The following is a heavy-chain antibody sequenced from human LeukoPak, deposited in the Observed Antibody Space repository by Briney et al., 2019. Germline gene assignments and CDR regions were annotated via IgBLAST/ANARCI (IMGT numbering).Heavy chain of an antibody. CDR2: IYHSGST. CDR1: GGSISSSSYY. CDR3: ARWYYYGSGSYYFDY. V-gene: IGHV4-39*07. Sequence: PSETLSLTCTVSGGSISSSSYYWGWIRQPPGKGLEWIGYIYHSGSTYYNPSLKSRVTISVDRSKNQFSLKLSSVTAADTAVYYCARWYYYGSGSYYFDYWGQGTLVTVSS. D-gene: IGHD3-10*01. J-gene: IGHJ4*02.